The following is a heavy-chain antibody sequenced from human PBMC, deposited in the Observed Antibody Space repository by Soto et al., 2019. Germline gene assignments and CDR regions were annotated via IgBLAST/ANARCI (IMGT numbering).Heavy chain of an antibody. Sequence: QVQLVESGGGVVQPGRSLRLSCAASGFIFNSYGMHWIRQAPGKGLEGVAVISYDGSNIFYADSVKGRFTISRDNSNNTLYLQMNRLRGDATAVFYCARGVRGVATIAIVLYLDYWGQGTLVTTSS. CDR1: GFIFNSYG. CDR2: ISYDGSNI. V-gene: IGHV3-30*03. D-gene: IGHD3-10*01. CDR3: ARGVRGVATIAIVLYLDY. J-gene: IGHJ4*02.